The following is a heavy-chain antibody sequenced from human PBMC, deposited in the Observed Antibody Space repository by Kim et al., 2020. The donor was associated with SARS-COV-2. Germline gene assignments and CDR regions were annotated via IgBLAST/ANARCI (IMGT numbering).Heavy chain of an antibody. CDR3: ARVLRWGGAAAAEY. D-gene: IGHD6-13*01. J-gene: IGHJ4*02. V-gene: IGHV3-33*01. Sequence: ADSVKGRFTISRDNSKNTLYLQMNSLRAEDTAVYYCARVLRWGGAAAAEYWGQGTLVTVSS.